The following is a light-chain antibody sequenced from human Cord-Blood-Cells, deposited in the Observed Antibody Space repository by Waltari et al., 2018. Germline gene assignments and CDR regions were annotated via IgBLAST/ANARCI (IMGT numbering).Light chain of an antibody. J-gene: IGLJ1*01. CDR2: DVS. CDR3: CSYAGSYTYV. CDR1: RRNVGGYNS. V-gene: IGLV2-11*01. Sequence: QSALTQPRSVSGSPGQPVTISCTGTRRNVGGYNSFSWYQQHPGKAPKLMIYDVSKRPSGVPDRFSGSKSGNTASLTISGLQAEDEADYYCCSYAGSYTYVFGTGTKVTVL.